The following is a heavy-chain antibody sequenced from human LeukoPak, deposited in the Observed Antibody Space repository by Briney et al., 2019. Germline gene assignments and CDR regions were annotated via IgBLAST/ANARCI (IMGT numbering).Heavy chain of an antibody. V-gene: IGHV1-69*04. Sequence: SVKVSCKASGGTFSSYAISWVRQAPGQGLEWMGRIIPILGIANYAQKFQGRVTITADKSTSTAYMELSSLRSEDTAVYYYARGLASGGWPDYWGQGTLVTVSS. D-gene: IGHD6-19*01. CDR3: ARGLASGGWPDY. CDR2: IIPILGIA. CDR1: GGTFSSYA. J-gene: IGHJ4*02.